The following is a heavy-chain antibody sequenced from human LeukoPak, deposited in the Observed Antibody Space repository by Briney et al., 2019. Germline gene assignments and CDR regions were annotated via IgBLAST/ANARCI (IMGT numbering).Heavy chain of an antibody. V-gene: IGHV3-30-3*01. J-gene: IGHJ4*02. D-gene: IGHD5-12*01. CDR1: GFTFSSYW. CDR2: ISYDGSNK. CDR3: DCMLRGYSGYEFES. Sequence: GGSLRLSCAASGFTFSSYWMHWVRQAPGKGLEWVAVISYDGSNKYYADSVKGRFTISRDNSKNTLYLQMNSLRAEDTAVYYCDCMLRGYSGYEFESWGQGTLVTVSS.